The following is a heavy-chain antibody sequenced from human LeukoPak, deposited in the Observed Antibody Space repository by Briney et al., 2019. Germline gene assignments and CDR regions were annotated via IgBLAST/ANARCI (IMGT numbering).Heavy chain of an antibody. CDR3: ARTPTYYDILADYPYYFDY. V-gene: IGHV3-48*03. CDR1: GFTFSSFQ. D-gene: IGHD3-9*01. Sequence: GGSLRLSCVASGFTFSSFQINWVRQAPGKGLEWVSYISSSGSIMFHADSVKGRFTISRDNAKNSLYLHMNSLRAEATAVSYWARTPTYYDILADYPYYFDYWGQGTLVTVSS. CDR2: ISSSGSIM. J-gene: IGHJ4*02.